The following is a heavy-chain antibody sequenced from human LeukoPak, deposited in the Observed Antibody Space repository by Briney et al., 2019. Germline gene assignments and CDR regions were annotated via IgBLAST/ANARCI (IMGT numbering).Heavy chain of an antibody. CDR1: GFTFSSYA. J-gene: IGHJ4*02. D-gene: IGHD4-17*01. CDR2: ISSSSSYI. V-gene: IGHV3-21*01. CDR3: ARALDYGDPFDY. Sequence: GGSLRLSCAASGFTFSSYAMSWVRQAPGKGLEWVSSISSSSSYIYYADSVKGRFTISRDNAKNSLYLQMNNLRAEDTAVYYCARALDYGDPFDYWGQGTLVTVSS.